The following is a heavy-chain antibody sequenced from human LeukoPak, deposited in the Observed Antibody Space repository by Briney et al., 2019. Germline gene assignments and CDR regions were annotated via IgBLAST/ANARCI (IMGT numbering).Heavy chain of an antibody. Sequence: SETLSLTCAVYGGSLSAYYWTWIRQPPGKGLEWIGYIYYSGSTNYNPSLKSRVTISVDTSKNQFSLKLSSVTAADTAVYYCARGRYCSSASCYGLSNYYYYYYMDVWGKGTTVTVSS. J-gene: IGHJ6*03. CDR3: ARGRYCSSASCYGLSNYYYYYYMDV. CDR1: GGSLSAYY. CDR2: IYYSGST. V-gene: IGHV4-59*01. D-gene: IGHD2-2*01.